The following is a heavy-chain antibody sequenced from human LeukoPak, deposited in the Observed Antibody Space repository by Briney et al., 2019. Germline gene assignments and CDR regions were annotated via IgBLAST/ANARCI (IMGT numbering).Heavy chain of an antibody. V-gene: IGHV1-69*06. CDR1: GGTFSSYA. J-gene: IGHJ5*02. CDR2: IIPIFGTA. Sequence: ASVKVSCKASGGTFSSYAISWVRQAPGQGLEWMGGIIPIFGTANYAQKFQGRVTITADKSTSTAYMELSSLRSEDTAVYYCAKDGGLGNWFDPWGQGTLVTVSS. CDR3: AKDGGLGNWFDP. D-gene: IGHD3-16*01.